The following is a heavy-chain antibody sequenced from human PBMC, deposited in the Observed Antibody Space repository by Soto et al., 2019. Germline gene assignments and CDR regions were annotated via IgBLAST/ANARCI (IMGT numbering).Heavy chain of an antibody. CDR1: GFTFSRYG. Sequence: QLKLVESGGGVVQPGRSLRLSCGTSGFTFSRYGMHWVRQAPGKGLEWVAVIWYDGSQQYYADSMKGRFSISRDNSKNTVDLHMNSLRADDTAVYYCVRDSDNGDYWGQGTLVTVSS. CDR2: IWYDGSQQ. V-gene: IGHV3-33*01. CDR3: VRDSDNGDY. J-gene: IGHJ4*02. D-gene: IGHD1-1*01.